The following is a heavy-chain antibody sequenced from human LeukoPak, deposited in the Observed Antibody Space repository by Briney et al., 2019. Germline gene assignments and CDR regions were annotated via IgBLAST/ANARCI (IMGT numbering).Heavy chain of an antibody. CDR1: GFTFSSYG. J-gene: IGHJ4*02. Sequence: GGSLRLSCAASGFTFSSYGMHWVRQAPGKGLEWVAVISYDGSNKYYADSVKGRFTISRDNSKNTLYLQMNSLRAEDTAVYYCAKRELMVTDYWGQGTLVTVSS. CDR3: AKRELMVTDY. D-gene: IGHD2-8*01. V-gene: IGHV3-30*18. CDR2: ISYDGSNK.